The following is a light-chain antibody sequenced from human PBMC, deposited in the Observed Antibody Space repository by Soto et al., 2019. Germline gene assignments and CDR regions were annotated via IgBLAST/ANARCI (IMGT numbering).Light chain of an antibody. V-gene: IGKV4-1*01. CDR3: QQHYSDPLT. J-gene: IGKJ4*01. Sequence: DIVMTQSPDSLAVSLGERATINCKSSQSVLYSSNNKNYLVWYQQKPGQPPKLLIYWASTRESGVPDRFCGSGSGTDFTLTISSLQAEDVAVYYCQQHYSDPLTFGGGTKVEIK. CDR1: QSVLYSSNNKNY. CDR2: WAS.